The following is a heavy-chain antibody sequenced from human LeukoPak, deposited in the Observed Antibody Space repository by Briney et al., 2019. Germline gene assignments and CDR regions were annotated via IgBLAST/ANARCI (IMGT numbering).Heavy chain of an antibody. CDR3: ARDARSGWVVSFDY. Sequence: ASVKVSCKASGYTFTAYYMHWVRQAPGQGLEWMGWIKADSGGTNYAQKFQGRVTMTRDTSISTAYLEVDRLTFDDTAVYCCARDARSGWVVSFDYWGQGTPVTVSS. J-gene: IGHJ4*02. V-gene: IGHV1-2*02. CDR1: GYTFTAYY. D-gene: IGHD6-19*01. CDR2: IKADSGGT.